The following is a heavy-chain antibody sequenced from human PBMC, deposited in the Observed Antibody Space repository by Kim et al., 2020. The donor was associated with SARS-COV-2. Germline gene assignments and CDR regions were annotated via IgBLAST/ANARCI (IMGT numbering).Heavy chain of an antibody. V-gene: IGHV1-8*01. CDR1: GYTFTSYD. Sequence: ASVKVSCKASGYTFTSYDINWVRQATGQGLEWMGWMNPNSGNTGYAQKFQGRVTMTRNTSISTAYMELSSLGSEDTAVYYCARGPGPGYSTRGDAFDIWGQGTMVTVSS. J-gene: IGHJ3*02. D-gene: IGHD6-13*01. CDR2: MNPNSGNT. CDR3: ARGPGPGYSTRGDAFDI.